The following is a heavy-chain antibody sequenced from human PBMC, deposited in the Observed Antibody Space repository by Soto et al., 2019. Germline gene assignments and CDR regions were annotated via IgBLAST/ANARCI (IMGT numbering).Heavy chain of an antibody. Sequence: PVGSLRLSCVVSRLSLTRYAIAYLHRAPGKGLECISTIDVLNGAWYSDSVRGRLAISRDVSRNPVYLQMGSLRVEDTAIYFCSDWRAGGPVNLDHWGPGTVVTVSS. J-gene: IGHJ4*02. CDR2: IDVLNGA. V-gene: IGHV3-23*05. CDR3: SDWRAGGPVNLDH. CDR1: RLSLTRYA. D-gene: IGHD2-15*01.